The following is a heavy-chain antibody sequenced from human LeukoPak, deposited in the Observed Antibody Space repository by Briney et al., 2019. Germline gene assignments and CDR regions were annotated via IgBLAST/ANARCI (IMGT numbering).Heavy chain of an antibody. CDR1: GGSISDYF. CDR3: ATSLEPDAFDI. V-gene: IGHV4-59*08. CDR2: IHYSGST. D-gene: IGHD1-1*01. Sequence: SETLSLTCTVSGGSISDYFWTWIRQPPGKGLEWIGYIHYSGSTIYNPSLKTRVTISVDTSKNQFSLKLSSVTAADTAVYYCATSLEPDAFDIWGQGTMVTVSS. J-gene: IGHJ3*02.